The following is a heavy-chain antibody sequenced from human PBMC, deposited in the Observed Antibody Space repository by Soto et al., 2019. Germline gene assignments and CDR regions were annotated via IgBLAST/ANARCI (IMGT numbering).Heavy chain of an antibody. CDR2: IYHSANT. CDR1: GGYISSGGYS. J-gene: IGHJ4*02. V-gene: IGHV4-30-2*01. CDR3: ARVPDY. Sequence: PSETLSLTSAVSGGYISSGGYSWGWIRQPPGKGLEWIGYIYHSANTYYNPSLKSRVTISVDRSKNQFSLKLSSVTAADTAVYYCARVPDYWGQGTLVTVSS.